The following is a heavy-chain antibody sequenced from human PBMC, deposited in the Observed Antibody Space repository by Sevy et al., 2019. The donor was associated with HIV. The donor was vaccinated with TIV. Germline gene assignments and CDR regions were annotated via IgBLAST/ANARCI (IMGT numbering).Heavy chain of an antibody. D-gene: IGHD4-17*01. Sequence: GGSLRLSCEASGFTFSNTWMSWVRQAPGKGLELVGRIKTKNDGGTTDYAAPVIGRFTISRDDSKTTLYLRMNSLKIEDTAVYYCTTMGWHGGFDIRGQGTMVTVSS. CDR2: IKTKNDGGTT. CDR3: TTMGWHGGFDI. J-gene: IGHJ3*02. V-gene: IGHV3-15*01. CDR1: GFTFSNTW.